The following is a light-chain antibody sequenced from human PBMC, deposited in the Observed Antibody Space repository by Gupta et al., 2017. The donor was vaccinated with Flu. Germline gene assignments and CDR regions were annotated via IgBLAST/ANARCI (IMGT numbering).Light chain of an antibody. Sequence: DVVTTQSPLSLPVALGQPASISCRSSQSLVYSDGNTVLHWFQQRPGQSPRRLIYLVSHRDSGVPDRFSDSGSGTVFTLKISRVEAEDVGVYFCMQGAHWPWAFGQGTKVEIK. CDR3: MQGAHWPWA. CDR1: QSLVYSDGNTV. V-gene: IGKV2-30*01. CDR2: LVS. J-gene: IGKJ1*01.